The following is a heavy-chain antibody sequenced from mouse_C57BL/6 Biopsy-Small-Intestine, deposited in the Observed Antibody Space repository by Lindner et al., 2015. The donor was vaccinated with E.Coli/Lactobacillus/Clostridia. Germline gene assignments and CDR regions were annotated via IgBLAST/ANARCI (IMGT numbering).Heavy chain of an antibody. CDR3: ARYYDMWQAFDY. Sequence: SVKVSCKASGYTFNGYYIHWVRQARGLGLEWMGWINPNTGDSNSAQKFQGRVTMTCDTSTSTVYMELSSLRSEDTAVYYCARYYDMWQAFDYWGQGTLVTVSS. D-gene: IGHD2-3*01. CDR1: GYTFNGYY. CDR2: INPNTGDS. V-gene: IGHV1-72*04. J-gene: IGHJ4*01.